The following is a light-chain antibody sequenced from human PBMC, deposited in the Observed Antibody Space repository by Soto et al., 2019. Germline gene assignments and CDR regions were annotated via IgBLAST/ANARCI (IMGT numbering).Light chain of an antibody. Sequence: DIQMTQSPSSLSASVGDRVTITCRASQSISSYLNWYQQKPGKAPKLLIYAASSLQSGVPTRFSDSGSATDFTLTNSSLQPEDFATYYCQQSYSTPFTLGPGTKVDIK. J-gene: IGKJ3*01. CDR1: QSISSY. CDR3: QQSYSTPFT. CDR2: AAS. V-gene: IGKV1-39*01.